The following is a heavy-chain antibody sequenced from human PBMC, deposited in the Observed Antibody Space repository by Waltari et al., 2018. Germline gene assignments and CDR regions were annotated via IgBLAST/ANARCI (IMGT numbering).Heavy chain of an antibody. CDR1: GGTFRSYA. J-gene: IGHJ4*02. Sequence: QVQLVQSGAEVKKPGSSVKVSCTASGGTFRSYALTWTRQSPGQGLEWMGGIIPICGTANYAQKFQGRGTITADESTSTAYMELSSLRSEDTAVYYCARGSGYEKWDYFDYWGQGTLVTVSS. CDR3: ARGSGYEKWDYFDY. CDR2: IIPICGTA. D-gene: IGHD5-12*01. V-gene: IGHV1-69*01.